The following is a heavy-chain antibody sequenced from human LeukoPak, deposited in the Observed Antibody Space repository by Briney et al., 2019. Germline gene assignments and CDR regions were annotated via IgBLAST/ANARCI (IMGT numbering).Heavy chain of an antibody. J-gene: IGHJ4*02. CDR1: GYSFTSYW. D-gene: IGHD5-12*01. CDR2: IYPGDSDT. CDR3: ARHSSLRLPWYFDY. V-gene: IGHV5-51*01. Sequence: GESLKISCKGSGYSFTSYWIGWVRQMPGKGLEWMGIIYPGDSDTRYSLSFQGQVTISADKSISTAYLQRSSLKASDTAMYYCARHSSLRLPWYFDYWGQGTLVTVSS.